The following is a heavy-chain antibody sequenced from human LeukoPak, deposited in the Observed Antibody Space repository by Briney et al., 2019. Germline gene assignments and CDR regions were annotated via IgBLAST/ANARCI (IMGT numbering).Heavy chain of an antibody. D-gene: IGHD2-15*01. CDR2: INHVGIT. CDR1: GGSFSGYY. CDR3: ARGFSGVVASD. J-gene: IGHJ4*02. V-gene: IGHV4-34*01. Sequence: SETLSLTCALYGGSFSGYYWNWIRQPPGKGLEWIGEINHVGITNYNPSLKSRVTIAVDTSKNQFALWLSSVTAAETAVYYCARGFSGVVASDWGQGKLVTVCS.